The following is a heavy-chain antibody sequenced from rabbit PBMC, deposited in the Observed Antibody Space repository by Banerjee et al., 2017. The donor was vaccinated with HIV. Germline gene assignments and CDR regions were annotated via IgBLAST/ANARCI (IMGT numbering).Heavy chain of an antibody. CDR2: IYADSGST. CDR1: GFSFSSSYY. CDR3: ARGYNGYVYFNL. Sequence: SLEESGGDLVKPGASLTLTCTASGFSFSSSYYMCWVRQAPGKGLEWIGCIYADSGSTYYANWAKGRFTISKTSTTVTLQMTSLTAADTATYFCARGYNGYVYFNLWGQGTLVTVS. D-gene: IGHD6-1*01. V-gene: IGHV1S40*01. J-gene: IGHJ4*01.